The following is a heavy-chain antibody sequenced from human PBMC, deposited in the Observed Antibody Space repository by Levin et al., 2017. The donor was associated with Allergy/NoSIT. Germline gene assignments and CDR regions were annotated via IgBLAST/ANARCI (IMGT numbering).Heavy chain of an antibody. CDR3: VSSSLGIGWSY. D-gene: IGHD6-19*01. CDR1: GYTFTAYY. V-gene: IGHV1-2*06. CDR2: IDPKSGGT. Sequence: VASVKVSCQTSGYTFTAYYLHWMRQAPGEGLEWMGRIDPKSGGTSFAQKFQGRVTITRDTSISTTHMELSRLTSDDAAVYYCVSSSLGIGWSYWGQGAPVTVSS. J-gene: IGHJ4*02.